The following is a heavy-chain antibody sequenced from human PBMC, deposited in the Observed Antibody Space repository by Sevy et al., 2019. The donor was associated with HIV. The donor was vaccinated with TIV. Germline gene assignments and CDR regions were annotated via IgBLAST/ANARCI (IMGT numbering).Heavy chain of an antibody. Sequence: GGSLRLSCAASGFPLRNYAMSWVRQAPGKGLEWVSSISGSGGSTYYADSVKGRFTISRDNSKNTLYLQMNSLRAEDTAVYYCARDGVTWGAFDIWGQGTMVTVSS. V-gene: IGHV3-23*01. CDR1: GFPLRNYA. CDR2: ISGSGGST. J-gene: IGHJ3*02. D-gene: IGHD7-27*01. CDR3: ARDGVTWGAFDI.